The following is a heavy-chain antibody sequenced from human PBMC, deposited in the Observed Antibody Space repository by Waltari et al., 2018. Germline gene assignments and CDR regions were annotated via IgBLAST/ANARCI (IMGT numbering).Heavy chain of an antibody. D-gene: IGHD3-10*01. Sequence: QVQLQESGPGLVKPSETLSLTCTVSGGSISSYYWSWIRQPPGKGLEWIGYIYYSGSTNYNPSLKSRVTISVDTSKNQFSLKLSSVTAADTAVYYCARAGDGYKKSGIFDYWDQGTLVTVSS. J-gene: IGHJ4*02. CDR1: GGSISSYY. CDR2: IYYSGST. V-gene: IGHV4-59*01. CDR3: ARAGDGYKKSGIFDY.